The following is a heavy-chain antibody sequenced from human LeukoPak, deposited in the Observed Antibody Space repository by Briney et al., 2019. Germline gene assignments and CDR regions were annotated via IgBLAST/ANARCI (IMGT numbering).Heavy chain of an antibody. CDR1: GGSVSSGSYY. CDR2: IYYSGST. J-gene: IGHJ4*02. V-gene: IGHV4-61*01. Sequence: SETLSLTCTVSGGSVSSGSYYWSWIRQPPGKGLEWIGYIYYSGSTNYNPSLKSRVTISVDTSKNQFSLKLSSVTAADTAVYYCARDNGLYFDYWGQGTLVTVSS. CDR3: ARDNGLYFDY.